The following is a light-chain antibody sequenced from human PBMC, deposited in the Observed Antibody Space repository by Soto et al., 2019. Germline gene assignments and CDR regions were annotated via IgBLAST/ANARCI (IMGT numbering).Light chain of an antibody. CDR2: EDY. J-gene: IGLJ2*01. V-gene: IGLV2-23*01. Sequence: QSALTQPASVSGAPRQSISIPCTGSNSDAGTYSLVSWYQQHPGEAPKLIIYEDYKRPSGVSTRFSGSRFGNTASLTIFGLQAEDEADYYCQTYDNTLSGSEVVFGGGTKLTVL. CDR3: QTYDNTLSGSEVV. CDR1: NSDAGTYSL.